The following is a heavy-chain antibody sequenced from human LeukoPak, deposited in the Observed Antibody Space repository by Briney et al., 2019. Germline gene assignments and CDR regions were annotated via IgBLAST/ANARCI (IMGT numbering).Heavy chain of an antibody. V-gene: IGHV1-46*01. J-gene: IGHJ4*02. D-gene: IGHD3-22*01. CDR1: GYTFTSYY. Sequence: ASVKVSCKASGYTFTSYYMHWVRQAPGQGLEWMGIINPSGGSASYAQKFQGRVTMTRDTSTSTVYMELSSLRSEDTAVYYCARELVVTGPWDYWGQGTLVTVSS. CDR3: ARELVVTGPWDY. CDR2: INPSGGSA.